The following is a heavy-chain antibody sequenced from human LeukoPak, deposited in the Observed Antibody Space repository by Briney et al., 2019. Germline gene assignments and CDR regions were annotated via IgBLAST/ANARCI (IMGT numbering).Heavy chain of an antibody. CDR1: GFTFSSYG. CDR2: ISYDGSSK. V-gene: IGHV3-30*03. Sequence: GGSLRLSCAASGFTFSSYGMHWVRQAPGKGLEWLAVISYDGSSKYHADSVKGRFTISRDNSENTLYLQMNSLRAEDTAVYYCARDAPYFDYWGQGTLVTVSS. J-gene: IGHJ4*02. CDR3: ARDAPYFDY.